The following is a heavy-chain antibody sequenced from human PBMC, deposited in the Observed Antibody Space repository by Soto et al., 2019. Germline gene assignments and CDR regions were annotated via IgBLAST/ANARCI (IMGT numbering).Heavy chain of an antibody. CDR2: IIPILGIA. V-gene: IGHV1-69*04. Sequence: SVKVSCKASGGAFSSYTISWVRQAPGQGLEWMGRIIPILGIANYAQKFQGRVTITADKSTSTAYMELSSLRSEDTAVYYCARDRRYCSSTSCPDYYYYYMDVWGKGTTVTVSS. CDR1: GGAFSSYT. D-gene: IGHD2-2*01. J-gene: IGHJ6*03. CDR3: ARDRRYCSSTSCPDYYYYYMDV.